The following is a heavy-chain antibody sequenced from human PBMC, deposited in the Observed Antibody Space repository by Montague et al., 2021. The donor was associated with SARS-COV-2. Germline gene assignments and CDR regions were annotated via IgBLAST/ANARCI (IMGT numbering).Heavy chain of an antibody. CDR1: GGSISSSYYY. Sequence: SETLSLTCTVSGGSISSSYYYWGWLRQPPGKGLDWFGCFYYSATTYSNLSLQSRVTISVDTSKKQFSLKLSSVTAADTAVYYCARERYTSGWFKQFDYWGQGTLVTVSS. D-gene: IGHD6-19*01. CDR3: ARERYTSGWFKQFDY. CDR2: FYYSATT. J-gene: IGHJ4*02. V-gene: IGHV4-39*01.